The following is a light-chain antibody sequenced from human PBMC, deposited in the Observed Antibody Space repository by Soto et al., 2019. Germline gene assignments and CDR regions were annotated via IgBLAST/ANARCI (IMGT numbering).Light chain of an antibody. CDR1: QGIRSY. CDR2: KAS. Sequence: AIRMTQSPSSFSASTGDRVTITCRASQGIRSYLAWYQQKQGKAPKXXIYKASTLKSGVPSRFSGSGSGTDFTLTISSLQPEDFATYYCQQSYSTLITFGQGTRLEIK. V-gene: IGKV1-8*01. CDR3: QQSYSTLIT. J-gene: IGKJ5*01.